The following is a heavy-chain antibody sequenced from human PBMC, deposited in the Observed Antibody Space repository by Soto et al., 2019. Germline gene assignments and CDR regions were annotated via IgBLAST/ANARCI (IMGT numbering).Heavy chain of an antibody. J-gene: IGHJ4*02. Sequence: EVLLVESGGGLVHPGGSLRLSCVASGFTLNNYWLHWVRQVPGKGRGWVSLIKTDGSSQNYADSVEGRFTISSDNAKNTLYLQMNSLRAEDTAVYYCARDRIAGSGSCDNWGQGTLVTVSS. CDR2: IKTDGSSQ. CDR3: ARDRIAGSGSCDN. D-gene: IGHD3-10*01. V-gene: IGHV3-74*01. CDR1: GFTLNNYW.